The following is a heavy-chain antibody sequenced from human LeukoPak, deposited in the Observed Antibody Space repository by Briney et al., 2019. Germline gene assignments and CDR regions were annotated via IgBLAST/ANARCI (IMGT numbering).Heavy chain of an antibody. D-gene: IGHD2-2*01. CDR1: GFTFSSYG. CDR3: AREGGYCSSTSCYYFDY. J-gene: IGHJ4*02. V-gene: IGHV3-30*03. CDR2: ISYDGSNK. Sequence: GGSLRLSCAASGFTFSSYGMHWVRQAPGKGLEWVAVISYDGSNKYYADSVKGRFTISRDNSKNTLYLQMNSLRAEDTAVYYCAREGGYCSSTSCYYFDYWGQGTLVTVSS.